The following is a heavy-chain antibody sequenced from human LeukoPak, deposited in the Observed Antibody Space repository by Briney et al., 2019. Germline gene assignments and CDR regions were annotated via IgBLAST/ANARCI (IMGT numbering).Heavy chain of an antibody. CDR3: AREKRVAGSRGGFDP. CDR1: GYTFTGYY. CDR2: TNPNSGGT. Sequence: ASVTVSCKASGYTFTGYYMHWVRQAPGQGLEWMGWTNPNSGGTNFAQKFQGRVTMTRDTSISTAYMELSRLRSDDTAVYYCAREKRVAGSRGGFDPWGQGTLVTVPS. J-gene: IGHJ5*02. D-gene: IGHD6-19*01. V-gene: IGHV1-2*02.